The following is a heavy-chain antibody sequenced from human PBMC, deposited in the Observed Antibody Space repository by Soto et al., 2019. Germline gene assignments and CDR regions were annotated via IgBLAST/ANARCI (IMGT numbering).Heavy chain of an antibody. CDR3: GRRGYSGYPFDY. CDR2: IYYSGST. CDR1: GGSISSNSYY. Sequence: QLQLQVSGPGLVKPSEPLSLTCTVSGGSISSNSYYWGWIRQPPGKGLEWLGSIYYSGSTYYNPSLKSRVTISVDTSKNQFSLKLSSVTAADTAVYYCGRRGYSGYPFDYWGQGTRVTVSA. V-gene: IGHV4-39*01. D-gene: IGHD5-12*01. J-gene: IGHJ4*02.